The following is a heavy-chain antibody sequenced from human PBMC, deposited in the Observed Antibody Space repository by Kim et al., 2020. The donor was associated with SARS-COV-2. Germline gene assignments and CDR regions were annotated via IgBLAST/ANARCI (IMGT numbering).Heavy chain of an antibody. CDR2: IIPIFGTE. CDR3: AREGGGAATIGHLDY. D-gene: IGHD6-25*01. V-gene: IGHV1-69*13. Sequence: SVKVSCKASGGTFSSYAISWVRQAPGQGLEWMGGIIPIFGTENYAQKFQGRVTITADESTSTAYMELSSLRSEDTAVYYCAREGGGAATIGHLDYWGQGALVAVSS. J-gene: IGHJ4*02. CDR1: GGTFSSYA.